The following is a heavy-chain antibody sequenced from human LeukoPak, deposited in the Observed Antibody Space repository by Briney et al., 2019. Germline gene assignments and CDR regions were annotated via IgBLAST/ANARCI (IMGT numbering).Heavy chain of an antibody. Sequence: KSGGSLRLSCAASGFTFSSYEMNWVRQAPGKGLEWIGSIYSTGDTYDKRSLKRRISISVDSSKNQFSLKLRSVTAADTAVYYCASRATVANIYFDSWGQGNLVTVSS. CDR2: IYSTGDT. CDR1: GFTFSSYE. D-gene: IGHD5-12*01. J-gene: IGHJ4*02. V-gene: IGHV4-38-2*01. CDR3: ASRATVANIYFDS.